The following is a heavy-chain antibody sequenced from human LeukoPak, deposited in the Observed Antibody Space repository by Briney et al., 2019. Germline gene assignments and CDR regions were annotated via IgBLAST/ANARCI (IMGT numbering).Heavy chain of an antibody. CDR3: ARGEDYYDSSGYFL. CDR1: GFAFSDYY. CDR2: ITSSGSTI. J-gene: IGHJ4*02. Sequence: GGSLRLSCAASGFAFSDYYMNWIRQTPGKGLEWVSHITSSGSTIYYADSVKGRFTISRDNAKNSLHLQMNSLRAEDTAVYYCARGEDYYDSSGYFLWGQGTLVTVSS. D-gene: IGHD3-22*01. V-gene: IGHV3-11*04.